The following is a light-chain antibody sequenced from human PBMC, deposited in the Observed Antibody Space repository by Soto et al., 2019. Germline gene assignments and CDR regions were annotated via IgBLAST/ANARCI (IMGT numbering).Light chain of an antibody. V-gene: IGLV6-57*04. CDR1: SGSIASND. CDR2: ENN. Sequence: NFMLTQPHSVSESPGKTVTISCTRSSGSIASNDVQWYQQRPGSAPTTVIYENNQRPSGVPDRFSGSTDGSSNSASLTISGLQTEDEADYYCAAWDDSLGGYVFGPGTKLTVL. CDR3: AAWDDSLGGYV. J-gene: IGLJ1*01.